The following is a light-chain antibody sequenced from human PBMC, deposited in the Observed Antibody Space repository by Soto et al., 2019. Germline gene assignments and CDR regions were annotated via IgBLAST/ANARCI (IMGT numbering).Light chain of an antibody. CDR1: QSVSSY. J-gene: IGKJ4*01. V-gene: IGKV3-11*01. CDR2: DAS. CDR3: QQRSNWPLT. Sequence: EIVLTQSPAILSLSPGEGATLSCRASQSVSSYLAWYQQKPGQAPRLLLYDASNRATGIPARFSGSGSGTDFTLTISSLEPEDFAVYYCQQRSNWPLTFGGGTKVEIK.